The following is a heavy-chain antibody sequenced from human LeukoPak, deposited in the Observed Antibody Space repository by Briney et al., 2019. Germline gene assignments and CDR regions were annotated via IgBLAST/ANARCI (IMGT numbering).Heavy chain of an antibody. J-gene: IGHJ5*02. CDR2: IYYSGST. Sequence: SQTLSLTCTVSGGSISSGGYYWSWIRQHPGKGLEWIGYIYYSGSTYYNPSLKSRVTISVDTSKNQFSLKLSSVTAADTAVYYCARGYCSGGSCYWFDPWGQGTLVTVSS. V-gene: IGHV4-31*03. D-gene: IGHD2-15*01. CDR1: GGSISSGGYY. CDR3: ARGYCSGGSCYWFDP.